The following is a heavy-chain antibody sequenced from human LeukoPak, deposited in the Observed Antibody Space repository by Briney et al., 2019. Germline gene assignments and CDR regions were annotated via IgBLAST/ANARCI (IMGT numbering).Heavy chain of an antibody. Sequence: ASVKVSCKVSGYTLTELSMHWVRQAPGKGLGWMGGFDPEDGETIYAQKFQGRVTMTEDTSTDTAYMELSSLRSEDTAVYYCATSGVVVVGYGAFDIWGQGTMVTVSS. V-gene: IGHV1-24*01. D-gene: IGHD3-22*01. J-gene: IGHJ3*02. CDR3: ATSGVVVVGYGAFDI. CDR2: FDPEDGET. CDR1: GYTLTELS.